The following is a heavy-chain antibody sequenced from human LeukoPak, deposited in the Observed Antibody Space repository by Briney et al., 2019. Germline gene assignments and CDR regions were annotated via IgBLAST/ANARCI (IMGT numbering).Heavy chain of an antibody. CDR3: AKRECSDNNCYFVN. Sequence: GGSLRLSCAASGFTLSSYGMSWVRQAPAKGLEWVSTLSASGDSTYYVDSVKGRFTISRDNSKNTLYLQMDSLRAEDTAVYSCAKRECSDNNCYFVNWGQGTLVTVSS. V-gene: IGHV3-23*01. CDR2: LSASGDST. D-gene: IGHD1-20*01. CDR1: GFTLSSYG. J-gene: IGHJ4*02.